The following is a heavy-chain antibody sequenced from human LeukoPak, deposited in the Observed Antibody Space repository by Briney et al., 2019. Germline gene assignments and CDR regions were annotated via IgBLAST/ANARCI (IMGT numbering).Heavy chain of an antibody. V-gene: IGHV4-4*07. CDR3: ARGRGYFDSSGFFSEPIDY. CDR1: GGSISSYY. J-gene: IGHJ4*02. Sequence: SETLSLTCTVSGGSISSYYWSWIRQPAGKGLEWIGRIYTSGSTNYNPSLKSLVTMSVDTSKNQFSLKLSSATAADTAVYYCARGRGYFDSSGFFSEPIDYWGQGTLVTVSS. D-gene: IGHD3-22*01. CDR2: IYTSGST.